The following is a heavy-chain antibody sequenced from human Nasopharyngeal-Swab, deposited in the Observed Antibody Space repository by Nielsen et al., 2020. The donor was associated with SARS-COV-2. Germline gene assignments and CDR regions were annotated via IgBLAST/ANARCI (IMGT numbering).Heavy chain of an antibody. V-gene: IGHV4-59*01. Sequence: SETLSLTCTVSGGSISSYYWSWIRQPPGKGLEWIGYIYYSGSTNYNPSLKSRVTISVDTSKNQFSLKLSSVTAADTAVYYCAREVGTYYYDSSGSPPTFDIWGQGTMVTVSS. CDR1: GGSISSYY. J-gene: IGHJ3*02. CDR3: AREVGTYYYDSSGSPPTFDI. CDR2: IYYSGST. D-gene: IGHD3-22*01.